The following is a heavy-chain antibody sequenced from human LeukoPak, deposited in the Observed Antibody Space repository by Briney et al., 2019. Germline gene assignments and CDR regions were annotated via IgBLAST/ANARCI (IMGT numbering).Heavy chain of an antibody. D-gene: IGHD6-13*01. J-gene: IGHJ4*02. CDR2: IKRKTDGGTT. V-gene: IGHV3-15*01. CDR1: GFAFSNAW. Sequence: GGSLRLSCAASGFAFSNAWMNWVRQAPGKGLEWVGRIKRKTDGGTTDYAAPVKGRFTISRDDSKNTLYLQMNSLKTEDTAVYYCTTAGYSRYAGGQGTLVTVSS. CDR3: TTAGYSRYA.